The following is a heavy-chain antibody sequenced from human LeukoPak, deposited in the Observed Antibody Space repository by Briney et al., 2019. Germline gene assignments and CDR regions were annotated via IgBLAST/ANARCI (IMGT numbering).Heavy chain of an antibody. V-gene: IGHV3-11*01. CDR2: ISSSGSSI. CDR1: GFTFSDYY. J-gene: IGHJ4*02. CDR3: ARGVRPVAMRNYFDY. Sequence: PGGSLRLSCAASGFTFSDYYMSWLRQAPGKGLEWVSYISSSGSSIYYADSVKGRFTISRDNAKNSLYLQMNSLRAEDTAVYYCARGVRPVAMRNYFDYWGQGTLVTVSS. D-gene: IGHD2-2*01.